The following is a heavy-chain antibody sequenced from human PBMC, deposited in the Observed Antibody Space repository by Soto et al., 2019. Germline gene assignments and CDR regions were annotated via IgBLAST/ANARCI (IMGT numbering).Heavy chain of an antibody. D-gene: IGHD3-9*01. CDR1: GFTFSSYA. CDR2: ISGSGGST. Sequence: HPGGSLRLSCAASGFTFSSYAMSWVRQAPGKGLEWVSAISGSGGSTYYADSVKGRFTISRDNSKNTLYLQMNSLTAEDTAVYYCAKGPDILTGYPGYIRPYGMDVWGQGTTVTVSS. CDR3: AKGPDILTGYPGYIRPYGMDV. V-gene: IGHV3-23*01. J-gene: IGHJ6*02.